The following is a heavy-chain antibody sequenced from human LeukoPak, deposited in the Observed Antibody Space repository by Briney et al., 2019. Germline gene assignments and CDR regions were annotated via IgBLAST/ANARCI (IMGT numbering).Heavy chain of an antibody. CDR3: ARDNRLINAFDI. D-gene: IGHD1-14*01. CDR2: INTDGSST. CDR1: GFTFSDYY. Sequence: GGSLRLSCAASGFTFSDYYMSWIRQAPGKGLVWVSRINTDGSSTSYADSVKGRFTISRDNAKNTLYLQMNSLRAEDTAVYYCARDNRLINAFDIWGQGTMVTVSS. J-gene: IGHJ3*02. V-gene: IGHV3-74*01.